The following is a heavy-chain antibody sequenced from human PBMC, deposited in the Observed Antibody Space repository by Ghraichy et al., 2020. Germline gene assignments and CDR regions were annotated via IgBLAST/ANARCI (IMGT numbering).Heavy chain of an antibody. V-gene: IGHV3-66*02. CDR3: ARGGYDAFDI. D-gene: IGHD6-13*01. CDR2: IYSGGST. J-gene: IGHJ3*02. Sequence: GESLNISCAASGFTVSSNYMSWVRQAPGKGLEWVSVIYSGGSTYYADSVKGRFTISRDNSKNTLYLQMNSLRAEDTAVYYCARGGYDAFDIWGQGTMVTVSS. CDR1: GFTVSSNY.